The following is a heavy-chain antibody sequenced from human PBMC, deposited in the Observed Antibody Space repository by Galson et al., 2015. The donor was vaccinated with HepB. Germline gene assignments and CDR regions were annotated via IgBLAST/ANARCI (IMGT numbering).Heavy chain of an antibody. CDR2: IYYSGST. CDR3: ARQKGIKIPFDY. CDR1: GDSISTSY. J-gene: IGHJ4*02. V-gene: IGHV4-59*08. Sequence: SETLSLTCTVPGDSISTSYWSWIRQPPGKGLEWIGYIYYSGSTNYNPSLKSRVTISVDTPKNQFSLKLRSVTAADTAVYYCARQKGIKIPFDYWGQGTLVTVFS. D-gene: IGHD3-16*01.